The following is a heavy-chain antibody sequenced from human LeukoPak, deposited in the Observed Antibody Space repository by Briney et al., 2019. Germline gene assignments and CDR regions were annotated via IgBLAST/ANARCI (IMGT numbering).Heavy chain of an antibody. CDR1: GGSFSGYY. D-gene: IGHD1-26*01. CDR2: INQSGST. CDR3: ARVLDGGSYPNFDY. J-gene: IGHJ4*02. Sequence: SETLSLTCAVYGGSFSGYYWSWIRQPPGKGLEWVGEINQSGSTNYNPSLKSRVSTSVDTSKNQFSLKLSSVTAADTAVYYCARVLDGGSYPNFDYWGQGTLVTVSS. V-gene: IGHV4-34*01.